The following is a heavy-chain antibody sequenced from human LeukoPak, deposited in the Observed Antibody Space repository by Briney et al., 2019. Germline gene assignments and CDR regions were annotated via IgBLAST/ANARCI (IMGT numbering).Heavy chain of an antibody. CDR3: ARELKVVVAGLDY. Sequence: ASVKVSCKASGYTFTGYYMHWVRHAPGQGLEWMGWINPNSGGTNYAQKFQGRVTMTRDTSISTAYMELSRLRSDDTAVYYCARELKVVVAGLDYWGQGTLVTVSS. D-gene: IGHD2-15*01. CDR1: GYTFTGYY. CDR2: INPNSGGT. J-gene: IGHJ4*02. V-gene: IGHV1-2*02.